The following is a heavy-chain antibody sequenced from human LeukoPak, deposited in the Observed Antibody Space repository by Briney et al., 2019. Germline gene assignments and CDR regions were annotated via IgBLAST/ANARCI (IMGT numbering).Heavy chain of an antibody. V-gene: IGHV3-30-3*01. J-gene: IGHJ4*02. CDR1: GFTFSSYA. D-gene: IGHD3-16*01. CDR3: ARYGGFLDY. Sequence: GGSLRLSCAASGFTFSSYAMHWVRQAPGKGLEWVAVISYDGSNKYYADSVKGRFTISRDNSKNTLYLQMNSLRGEDTAVYNCARYGGFLDYWGQGTLVTVSS. CDR2: ISYDGSNK.